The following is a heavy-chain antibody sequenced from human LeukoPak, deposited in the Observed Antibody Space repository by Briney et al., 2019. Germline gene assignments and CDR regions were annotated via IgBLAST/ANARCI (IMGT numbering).Heavy chain of an antibody. CDR1: GVSINSGAFS. V-gene: IGHV4-30-2*01. J-gene: IGHJ4*02. Sequence: SQTLPLTCAVSGVSINSGAFSWSWFRQPPGKGLEWIGYIYPSGTSSYSPSLKSRVTMSVDRSKNHCSLRLTSVAAADTAIYYCARGKSSYYFDYWGQGTLWTVSS. CDR2: IYPSGTS. CDR3: ARGKSSYYFDY.